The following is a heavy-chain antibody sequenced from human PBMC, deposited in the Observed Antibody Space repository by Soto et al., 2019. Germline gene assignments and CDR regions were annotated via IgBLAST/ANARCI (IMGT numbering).Heavy chain of an antibody. CDR2: TSYDGSNN. J-gene: IGHJ4*02. D-gene: IGHD3-16*01. Sequence: QVQLVESGGGVVQPGTSLRLSCVGSGFTFRSYVIHWVRQAPGKGLEWVALTSYDGSNNFYGDSVKGRFTISRHNSRNTAELHMDSLTFEDTALYFCARWGTTGGLDVWGQGTLVSVSS. CDR1: GFTFRSYV. CDR3: ARWGTTGGLDV. V-gene: IGHV3-33*05.